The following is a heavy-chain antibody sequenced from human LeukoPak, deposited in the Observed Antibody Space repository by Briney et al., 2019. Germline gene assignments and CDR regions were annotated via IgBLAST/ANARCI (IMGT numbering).Heavy chain of an antibody. CDR3: ARGRRVVAAHNWFDP. J-gene: IGHJ5*02. CDR2: IKSKTDGGTT. Sequence: GGSLRLSCAASGFTFSNAWMSWVRQAPGKGLEWVGRIKSKTDGGTTDYAAPVKGRFSISRDDSKNTLYLQMNSLRAEDTAVYYCARGRRVVAAHNWFDPWGQGTLVTVSS. V-gene: IGHV3-15*01. D-gene: IGHD2-15*01. CDR1: GFTFSNAW.